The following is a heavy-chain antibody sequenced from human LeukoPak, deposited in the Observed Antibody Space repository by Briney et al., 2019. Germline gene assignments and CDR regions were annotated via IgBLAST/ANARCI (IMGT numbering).Heavy chain of an antibody. V-gene: IGHV4-4*02. J-gene: IGHJ4*02. D-gene: IGHD3-10*01. CDR2: IYHSGST. Sequence: SETQSLTCAVSGGSISSRKWLSWVRQPPGKGLEWIGEIYHSGSTNYNPSLKSRVTISVDKPKNQFSLKLSSVNAADTDVYYCATVSVFFYDSGSYYTFDLWGRGTLATVSS. CDR1: GGSISSRKW. CDR3: ATVSVFFYDSGSYYTFDL.